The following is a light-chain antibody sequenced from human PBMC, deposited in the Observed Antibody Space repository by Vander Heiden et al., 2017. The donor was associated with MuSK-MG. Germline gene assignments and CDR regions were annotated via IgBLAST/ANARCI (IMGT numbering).Light chain of an antibody. CDR3: QQDSELLN. CDR2: GES. J-gene: IGKJ4*01. V-gene: IGKV3-15*01. CDR1: QSVSNN. Sequence: IFITQSPDTLSVSPGERATLSCRASQSVSNNLGWYQQKPGKAPRLLIYGESKRDTGIQARFSGSGSGKELNLTIRSMKSEEIAVYYCQQDSELLNLGGGTKVEIK.